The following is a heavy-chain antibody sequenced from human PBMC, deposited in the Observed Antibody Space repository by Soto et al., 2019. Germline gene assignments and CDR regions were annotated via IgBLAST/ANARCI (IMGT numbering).Heavy chain of an antibody. Sequence: GGSLRLSCAASGFTFSGSAMHWVRQASGKGLEWVGRIRSKANSYATAYAASVKGRFTISRDDSKNTAYLQMNSLKTEDTAVYYCTCEPDYGGNSAPWWGPGTLVTVSS. D-gene: IGHD4-17*01. J-gene: IGHJ4*02. CDR1: GFTFSGSA. V-gene: IGHV3-73*01. CDR2: IRSKANSYAT. CDR3: TCEPDYGGNSAPW.